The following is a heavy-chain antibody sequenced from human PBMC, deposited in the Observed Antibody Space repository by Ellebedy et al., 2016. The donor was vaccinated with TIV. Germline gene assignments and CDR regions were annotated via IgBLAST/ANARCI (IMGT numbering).Heavy chain of an antibody. CDR1: GFTVSSNY. V-gene: IGHV3-66*01. Sequence: GESLKISCAASGFTVSSNYMSWVRQAPGKGLEWVSVIYSGGSTYYADSVKGRFTISRDNSKNTLYLQMNSLRAEDTAVYYCARASLRVYYGMDVWGQGTTVTVSS. CDR2: IYSGGST. J-gene: IGHJ6*02. CDR3: ARASLRVYYGMDV.